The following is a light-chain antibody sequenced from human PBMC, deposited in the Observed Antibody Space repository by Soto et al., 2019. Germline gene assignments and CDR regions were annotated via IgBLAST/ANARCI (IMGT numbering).Light chain of an antibody. V-gene: IGKV3-11*01. CDR3: QQRSNWPPSIT. Sequence: EIVLTQSPATQSLSPGERATLSCRASQSVYSYLAWYQQKPGQAPRLLIYDASNRASGIPARFSGSGSGTDFTLTISSLEAEDFAVYYCQQRSNWPPSITFGQGTRLEIK. J-gene: IGKJ5*01. CDR2: DAS. CDR1: QSVYSY.